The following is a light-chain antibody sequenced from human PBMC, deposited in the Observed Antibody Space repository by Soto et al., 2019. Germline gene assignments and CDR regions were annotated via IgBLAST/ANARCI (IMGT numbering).Light chain of an antibody. Sequence: QSALTQPPSASGSPGQSVTISCIGTSSDVGGYNYVSWYQQHPGKAPKLMIYEVTKRPSGVHDRFSGSKSGNTASLTVSGLQAEDEADYYCSSFADNNNVIFGGGTKVTVL. CDR2: EVT. CDR1: SSDVGGYNY. CDR3: SSFADNNNVI. V-gene: IGLV2-8*01. J-gene: IGLJ2*01.